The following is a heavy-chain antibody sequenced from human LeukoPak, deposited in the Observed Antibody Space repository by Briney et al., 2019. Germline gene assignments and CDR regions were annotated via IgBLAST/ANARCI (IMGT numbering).Heavy chain of an antibody. CDR2: ISYDGSNK. J-gene: IGHJ4*02. Sequence: PGGSLRLSCAASGFTFSSYAMHWVRQAPGKGLEWVAVISYDGSNKYYADSVKGRFTISRDNSKNTLYLQMNSLRAEDTAVYYCARDGGSHPLSRHFDYWGQGTLVTVSS. CDR1: GFTFSSYA. CDR3: ARDGGSHPLSRHFDY. D-gene: IGHD1-26*01. V-gene: IGHV3-30-3*01.